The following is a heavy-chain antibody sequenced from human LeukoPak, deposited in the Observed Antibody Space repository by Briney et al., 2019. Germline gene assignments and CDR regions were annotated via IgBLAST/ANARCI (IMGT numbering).Heavy chain of an antibody. V-gene: IGHV3-21*01. CDR2: ISSSSSYI. CDR1: GFTFSSYS. Sequence: GGSLRLSCAASGFTFSSYSMNWVRQAPGKGLEWVSSISSSSSYIYYADSVKGRFTISSDNAKNSLYLQMNSLRAEDTAVYYCARGIRGSRVPNWSDPWGQGTLVTVSS. CDR3: ARGIRGSRVPNWSDP. D-gene: IGHD3-3*02. J-gene: IGHJ5*02.